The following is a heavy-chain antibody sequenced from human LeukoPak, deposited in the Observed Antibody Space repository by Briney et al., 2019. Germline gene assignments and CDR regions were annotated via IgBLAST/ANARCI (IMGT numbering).Heavy chain of an antibody. V-gene: IGHV3-23*01. Sequence: GGALRLSCAASGFTFGSYAMSWVRQAPGKGLEWVSAISGSGGSTYYADSVKGRFTISRDNSKNTLYLQMNSLRAEDTAVYYCAKVLAPSYYDSSGSFDYWGQGTLVTVSS. J-gene: IGHJ4*02. CDR3: AKVLAPSYYDSSGSFDY. CDR1: GFTFGSYA. CDR2: ISGSGGST. D-gene: IGHD3-22*01.